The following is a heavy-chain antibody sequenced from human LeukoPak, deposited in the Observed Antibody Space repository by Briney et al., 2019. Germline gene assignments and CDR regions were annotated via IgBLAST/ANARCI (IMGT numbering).Heavy chain of an antibody. V-gene: IGHV4-59*01. J-gene: IGHJ6*03. CDR3: ASTPSAYYDFWSGYPPDYYMDV. Sequence: SETLSLTCTVSGGSISSYYWSWIRQPPGKGLEWIGYIYYSGSTNYNPSLKSRVTISVDTSKNQFSLNLSSVTAADTAVYYCASTPSAYYDFWSGYPPDYYMDVWGKGTTVTVSS. CDR2: IYYSGST. CDR1: GGSISSYY. D-gene: IGHD3-3*01.